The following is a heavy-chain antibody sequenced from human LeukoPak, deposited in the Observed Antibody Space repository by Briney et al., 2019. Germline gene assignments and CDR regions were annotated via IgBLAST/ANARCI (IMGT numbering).Heavy chain of an antibody. V-gene: IGHV4-59*02. CDR3: ARLTRYCTTSSCYYFDH. Sequence: SETLSLTCTVSGGSVSGYYWSWIRQPPGKGLEWIGYVYYSGSTNYSPSLKSRVTISVDTSENQLSLKLSSVTAADTAMYYCARLTRYCTTSSCYYFDHWGQGTLVTVSS. CDR1: GGSVSGYY. CDR2: VYYSGST. J-gene: IGHJ4*02. D-gene: IGHD2-2*01.